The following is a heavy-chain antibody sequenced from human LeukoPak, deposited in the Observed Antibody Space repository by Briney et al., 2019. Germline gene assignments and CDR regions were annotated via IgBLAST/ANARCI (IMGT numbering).Heavy chain of an antibody. Sequence: SGTLSLTCAVSGGSISSSNRWSWVRQPPGTGLEWIGEIYHSGSTNYNPSLKSRVTISVDKAKNQFSLKLSSVTAADTAVYYCARDRYDILTGWALYGMDVWGKGTTVTVSS. CDR2: IYHSGST. CDR1: GGSISSSNR. D-gene: IGHD3-9*01. J-gene: IGHJ6*04. V-gene: IGHV4-4*02. CDR3: ARDRYDILTGWALYGMDV.